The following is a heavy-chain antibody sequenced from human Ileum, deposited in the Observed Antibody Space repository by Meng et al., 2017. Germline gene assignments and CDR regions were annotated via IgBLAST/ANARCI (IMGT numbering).Heavy chain of an antibody. CDR1: GASISSGHW. CDR3: ARHIAVSGTRGFDS. CDR2: MYPSGTT. J-gene: IGHJ4*02. D-gene: IGHD6-19*01. V-gene: IGHV4-4*02. Sequence: QVQVQESGPGLVQPSETLSPTCAVSGASISSGHWGSWVRQPPGKGPEWIGEMYPSGTTNYNPSLKSRVTISMDTSKNQLSLKLSSVTAADTAVYYCARHIAVSGTRGFDSWGQGTLVTVSS.